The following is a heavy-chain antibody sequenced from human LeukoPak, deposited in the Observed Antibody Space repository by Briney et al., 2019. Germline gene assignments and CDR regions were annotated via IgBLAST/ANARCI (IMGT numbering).Heavy chain of an antibody. CDR3: ASWAGGNAPVASFDY. V-gene: IGHV1-2*02. CDR1: GYTFTGYY. J-gene: IGHJ4*02. CDR2: INLNSGDT. Sequence: ASVEVSCKPSGYTFTGYYMHWMRQAPGQGLEWVGWINLNSGDTNYAQKFQGRVTMTRDTSISTAYMELRRLRSGDTAVYYCASWAGGNAPVASFDYWGQGTLVTVSS. D-gene: IGHD2-21*01.